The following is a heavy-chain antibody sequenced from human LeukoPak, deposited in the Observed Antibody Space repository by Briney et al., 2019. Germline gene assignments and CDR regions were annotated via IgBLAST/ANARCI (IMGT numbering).Heavy chain of an antibody. Sequence: SETLSLTCTVSGGSISSYYWSWIGQPPGKGLEWIGYIYYSGSTNYNPSLKSRVTISVDTSKNQFSLKLSSVTAADTAVYYCASSGFIYYYGMDVWGKGTTVTVSS. CDR3: ASSGFIYYYGMDV. CDR2: IYYSGST. D-gene: IGHD6-19*01. V-gene: IGHV4-59*01. CDR1: GGSISSYY. J-gene: IGHJ6*04.